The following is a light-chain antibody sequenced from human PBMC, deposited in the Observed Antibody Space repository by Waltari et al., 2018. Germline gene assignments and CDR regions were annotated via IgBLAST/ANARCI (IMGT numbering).Light chain of an antibody. CDR2: DVF. CDR3: NSYAGSSSWV. CDR1: SSDVGFYNY. V-gene: IGLV2-14*03. Sequence: QSALTQPASVSGSPGQSITISCTGTSSDVGFYNYVSWYQQYPGKAPKFIIYDVFQRPSGVLNRFAGSKSGNTASLTISGLQTEDEGDYYCNSYAGSSSWVFGGGTKLTVL. J-gene: IGLJ3*02.